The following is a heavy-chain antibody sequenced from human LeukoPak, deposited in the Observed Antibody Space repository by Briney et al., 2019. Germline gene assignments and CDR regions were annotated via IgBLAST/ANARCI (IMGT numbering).Heavy chain of an antibody. CDR2: IYYSGST. D-gene: IGHD3-10*01. CDR1: GGSISGYY. J-gene: IGHJ4*02. V-gene: IGHV4-59*01. Sequence: SETLSLTCIVSGGSISGYYWSWIRQPPGKGLEWIGYIYYSGSTNYNPSLKSRVTISVDTSKNQFSLKLSSVTAADTAVYYCARAGYYYGIDYWGQGTLVTVSS. CDR3: ARAGYYYGIDY.